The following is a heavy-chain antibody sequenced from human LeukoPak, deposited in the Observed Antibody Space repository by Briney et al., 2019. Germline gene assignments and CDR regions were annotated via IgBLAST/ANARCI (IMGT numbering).Heavy chain of an antibody. Sequence: KPSETLSLTCTVSGGSISSYYWSWIRQPPGKGLEWIGYIYYSGSTNYNPSLKSRVTISVDMSKDQFSLKLSSVTAAGTAVYFCARGSNDYGKYYYYMDVWGKGTTVTVSS. CDR1: GGSISSYY. CDR3: ARGSNDYGKYYYYMDV. V-gene: IGHV4-59*01. CDR2: IYYSGST. D-gene: IGHD4-17*01. J-gene: IGHJ6*03.